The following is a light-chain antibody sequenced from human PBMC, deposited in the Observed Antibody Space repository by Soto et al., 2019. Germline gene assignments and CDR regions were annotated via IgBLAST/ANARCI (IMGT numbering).Light chain of an antibody. Sequence: QSVLTQPPSVSGVPGLRLTISCNGRKTKIGAGYDVPWYQQLPGTAPNLLIYGNSNRPSGVPDRFSGSKSGTSASLAITWLQAEDEADYYCQSYDSSLSGYVFGTGTKVTVL. V-gene: IGLV1-40*01. CDR2: GNS. CDR1: KTKIGAGYD. J-gene: IGLJ1*01. CDR3: QSYDSSLSGYV.